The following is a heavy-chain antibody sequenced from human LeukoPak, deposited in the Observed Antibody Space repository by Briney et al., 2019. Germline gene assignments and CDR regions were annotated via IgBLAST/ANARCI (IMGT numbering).Heavy chain of an antibody. CDR1: GYTFTSYD. J-gene: IGHJ3*02. V-gene: IGHV1-18*01. CDR2: ISAYNGNT. D-gene: IGHD1-1*01. CDR3: ARDFVLPRGWNREGSKPFDI. Sequence: GASVKVSCKASGYTFTSYDINWVRQATGQGLEWMGWISAYNGNTNYAQKLQGRVTMTTDTSTSTAYMELRSLRSDDTAVYYCARDFVLPRGWNREGSKPFDIWGQGTMVTVSS.